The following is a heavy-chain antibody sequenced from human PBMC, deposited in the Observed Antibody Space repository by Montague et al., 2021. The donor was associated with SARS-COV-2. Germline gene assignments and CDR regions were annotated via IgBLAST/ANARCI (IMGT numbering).Heavy chain of an antibody. D-gene: IGHD1-14*01. V-gene: IGHV2-5*02. CDR3: AHKLYGINRRWFDP. CDR2: IYWDDAK. J-gene: IGHJ5*02. Sequence: PALVKPTQTLTLTCTFSGFSLTTRGVGVGWICQPPGKALEWLALIYWDDAKHYSPSLKGRLTITKDTSKNQVVLTMTNMDPVDTATYYCAHKLYGINRRWFDPWGQGTLVTVSS. CDR1: GFSLTTRGVG.